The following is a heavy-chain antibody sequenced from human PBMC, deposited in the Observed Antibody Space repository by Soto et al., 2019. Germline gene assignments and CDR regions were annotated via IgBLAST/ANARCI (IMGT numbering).Heavy chain of an antibody. V-gene: IGHV3-33*01. J-gene: IGHJ6*02. CDR1: GFSFSSYG. Sequence: GGSLRLSCAASGFSFSSYGMHWVRQAPGKGLEWVAVIWYDGSNKYYADSVKGRFTISRDNSKNTLYLQMNSLRAEDTAVYYCARDYYESSGYYYYGKDVWGQGTTVTVSS. CDR3: ARDYYESSGYYYYGKDV. CDR2: IWYDGSNK. D-gene: IGHD3-22*01.